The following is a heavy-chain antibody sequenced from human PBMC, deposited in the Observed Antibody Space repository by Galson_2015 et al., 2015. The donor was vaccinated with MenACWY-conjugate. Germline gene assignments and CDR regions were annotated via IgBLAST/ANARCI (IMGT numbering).Heavy chain of an antibody. J-gene: IGHJ3*02. D-gene: IGHD2-8*01. V-gene: IGHV3-23*01. CDR3: AKEKAGAGVGAFDI. Sequence: SLRLSCAASGFTFSSYAMSWVRQAPGKGLQWVSAITGSGDGTYYADSVKGRFTISRDNSKNTVFLQTNTLGADDTAIYYCAKEKAGAGVGAFDIGGQGTTVTVSS. CDR1: GFTFSSYA. CDR2: ITGSGDGT.